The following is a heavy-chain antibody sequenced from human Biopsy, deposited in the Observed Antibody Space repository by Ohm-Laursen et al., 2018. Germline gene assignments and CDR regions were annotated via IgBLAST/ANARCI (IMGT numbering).Heavy chain of an antibody. Sequence: SLRLSCAASGFTFSSYGMHWVRQAPGKGLEWVAAIWYDGSNKNYADSVKGRFTISRDNSKNTLYLRMNSLRAEDTAVYYCAKPADSYGSEFYLDYWGQGTLVTVSS. CDR3: AKPADSYGSEFYLDY. CDR2: IWYDGSNK. CDR1: GFTFSSYG. D-gene: IGHD4-17*01. J-gene: IGHJ4*02. V-gene: IGHV3-33*06.